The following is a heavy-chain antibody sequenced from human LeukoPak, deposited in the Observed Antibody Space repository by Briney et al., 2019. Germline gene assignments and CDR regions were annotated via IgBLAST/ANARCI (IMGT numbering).Heavy chain of an antibody. CDR1: GGSISSGGYY. V-gene: IGHV4-31*03. CDR3: ARASYDSSGYYYFDY. D-gene: IGHD3-22*01. CDR2: IYYSGST. Sequence: PSETLSLTCTVSGGSISSGGYYWSWIRQHPGKGLEWIGYIYYSGSTYYNPSLKSRVTMSVGTSKTQFSLKLRSVTAADTAVYYCARASYDSSGYYYFDYWGQGTLVTVSS. J-gene: IGHJ4*02.